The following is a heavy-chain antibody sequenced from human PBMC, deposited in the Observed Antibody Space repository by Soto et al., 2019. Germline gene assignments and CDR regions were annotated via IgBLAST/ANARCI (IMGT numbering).Heavy chain of an antibody. J-gene: IGHJ4*02. CDR3: ARLGRYQMGIFDY. Sequence: QVQLQESGPGLVKPSETLSLTCTVSGGSISSYYWSWIRQPPGKGLEYIGYIYESGSTNYNPSLKSRVTISVDTAKDQFSLMLSSVTAADTALYYCARLGRYQMGIFDYWGQGTLVTVSS. V-gene: IGHV4-59*08. CDR1: GGSISSYY. D-gene: IGHD2-2*01. CDR2: IYESGST.